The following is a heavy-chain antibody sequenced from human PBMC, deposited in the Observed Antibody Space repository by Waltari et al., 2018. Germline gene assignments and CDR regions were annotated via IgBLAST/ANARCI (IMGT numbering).Heavy chain of an antibody. J-gene: IGHJ6*02. D-gene: IGHD3-16*01. CDR3: AGDRISNSYYYYYSMDV. V-gene: IGHV3-21*01. CDR2: VSITSSFI. CDR1: GFTFNTYT. Sequence: EVQLVESGGGLVKPGGSLRLSCAASGFTFNTYTMNWVRQAPGEGLEWISAVSITSSFIYYSDSVRGRFTISRDNARNSLYLQMSSLRAEDTAVYYCAGDRISNSYYYYYSMDVWGQGTTVTVSS.